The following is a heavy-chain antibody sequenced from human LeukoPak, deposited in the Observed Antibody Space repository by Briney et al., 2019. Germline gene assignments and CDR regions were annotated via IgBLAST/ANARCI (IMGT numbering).Heavy chain of an antibody. CDR2: IKQDGSER. Sequence: GGSLRLSCVASGFTFSSYWLSWVRQAPGKGLEWVANIKQDGSERHYVDSVKGRFTISRDNAKNLLYLQMHSLRAEDTAVYYCASSAGWHFDLWGRGTLVTVFS. CDR3: ASSAGWHFDL. V-gene: IGHV3-7*01. D-gene: IGHD6-13*01. CDR1: GFTFSSYW. J-gene: IGHJ2*01.